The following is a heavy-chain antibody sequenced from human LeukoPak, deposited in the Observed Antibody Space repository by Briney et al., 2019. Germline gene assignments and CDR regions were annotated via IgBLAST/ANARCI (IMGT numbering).Heavy chain of an antibody. CDR3: ATEKAWNHGGFDY. D-gene: IGHD1-14*01. J-gene: IGHJ4*02. CDR1: EYTVTELS. V-gene: IGHV1-24*01. CDR2: FDAENDET. Sequence: GASVKVSCKVSEYTVTELSCHWVRQAPGEGLEWMGGFDAENDETIYAQKFQGRVTVTQDTSTDTAYMELSSLRSEDTAVYYCATEKAWNHGGFDYWGQGTPVIVSS.